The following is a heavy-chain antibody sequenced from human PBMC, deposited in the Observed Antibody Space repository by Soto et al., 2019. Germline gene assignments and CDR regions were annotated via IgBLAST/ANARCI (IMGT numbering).Heavy chain of an antibody. J-gene: IGHJ3*02. CDR1: GYSFISYW. CDR2: IYPGDSDT. V-gene: IGHV5-51*01. D-gene: IGHD2-15*01. CDR3: ARPDCSGGSCGTGAFDI. Sequence: GESLKISCKGSGYSFISYWIGWVRQIPGKGLEWMGIIYPGDSDTRYSPSFQGQVTISADKSISTAYLQWSSLKASDTAMYYCARPDCSGGSCGTGAFDIWGQGTMVTVSS.